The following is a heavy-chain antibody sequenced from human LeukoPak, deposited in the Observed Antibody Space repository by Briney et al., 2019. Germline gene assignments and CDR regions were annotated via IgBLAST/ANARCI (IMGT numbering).Heavy chain of an antibody. CDR3: AKDAGGSGSYYSAFDI. D-gene: IGHD3-10*01. CDR2: ISWNSGSI. CDR1: GFTFDDYA. V-gene: IGHV3-9*01. J-gene: IGHJ3*02. Sequence: GGSLRLSCAASGFTFDDYAMHWVRQAPGKGLECVSGISWNSGSIGYADSVKGRFTISRDNAKNSLYLQMNSLRAEDTALYYCAKDAGGSGSYYSAFDIWGQGTMVTVSS.